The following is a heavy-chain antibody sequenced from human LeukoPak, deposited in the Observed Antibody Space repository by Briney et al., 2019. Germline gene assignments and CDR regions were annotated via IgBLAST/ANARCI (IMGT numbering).Heavy chain of an antibody. V-gene: IGHV3-30*18. D-gene: IGHD1-26*01. J-gene: IGHJ4*02. CDR3: AKLSIVGARRGFDY. CDR2: ISYDGSNK. Sequence: GGSLRLSCAASGLTFSNYWMHWVRQAPGKGLEWVAVISYDGSNKYYADSVKGRFTISRDNSRNTLYLQMNSLRAEDTAVYYCAKLSIVGARRGFDYWGQGTLVTVSS. CDR1: GLTFSNYW.